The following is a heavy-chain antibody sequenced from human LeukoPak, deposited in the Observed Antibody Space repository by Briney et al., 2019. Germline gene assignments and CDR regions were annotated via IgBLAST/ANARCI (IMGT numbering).Heavy chain of an antibody. D-gene: IGHD4-11*01. CDR1: GGSISGYY. J-gene: IGHJ4*02. CDR3: ARHDYSNPRLDY. CDR2: IYYSGST. V-gene: IGHV4-59*08. Sequence: KTSETLSLTCTVSGGSISGYYWSWIRQPPGKGLEWIGYIYYSGSTNYNPSLESRVTISVDTSNNQFSLKLSSVTAADTAVYYCARHDYSNPRLDYWGQGTLVTVSS.